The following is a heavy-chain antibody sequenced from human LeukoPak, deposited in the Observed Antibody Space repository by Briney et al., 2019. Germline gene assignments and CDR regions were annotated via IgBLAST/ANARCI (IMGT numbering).Heavy chain of an antibody. CDR2: IYYSGST. V-gene: IGHV4-39*02. CDR1: GGSISSSSYY. J-gene: IGHJ3*02. CDR3: ARDVNTFDAFDI. D-gene: IGHD2-2*02. Sequence: SETLSLTCTVSGGSISSSSYYWGWIRQPPGKGLEWIGSIYYSGSTYYNPSLKSRVTISVDTSKNQFSLKLRSVTAADTAVYYCARDVNTFDAFDIWGQGTMVTVSS.